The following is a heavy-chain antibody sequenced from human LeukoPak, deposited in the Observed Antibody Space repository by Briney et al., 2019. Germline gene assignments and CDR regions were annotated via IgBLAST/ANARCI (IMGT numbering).Heavy chain of an antibody. CDR2: ISSSSSYT. D-gene: IGHD6-25*01. Sequence: PGGSLRLSCAASGFTFSDYYMSWIRQAPGKGLEWVPYISSSSSYTNYADSVKGRFTTSRDNAKNSLYLQMNSLRAEDTAVYYCARTKVRSGQYFDLWGRGTLVTVSS. J-gene: IGHJ2*01. CDR3: ARTKVRSGQYFDL. CDR1: GFTFSDYY. V-gene: IGHV3-11*03.